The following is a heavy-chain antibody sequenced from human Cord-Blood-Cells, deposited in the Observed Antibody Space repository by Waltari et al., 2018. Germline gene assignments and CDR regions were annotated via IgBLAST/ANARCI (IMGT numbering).Heavy chain of an antibody. Sequence: EVQLVQSGAEVNKPGESLKISCKGSGYSFTRYWIGWVRQLPGKGLEWMGIIYPGDSDTRYSPSFQGQVTISADKSISTAYLQWSSLKASDTAMYYCARHAMSYSGSYYALDYWGQGTLVTVSS. J-gene: IGHJ4*02. V-gene: IGHV5-51*01. D-gene: IGHD1-26*01. CDR1: GYSFTRYW. CDR3: ARHAMSYSGSYYALDY. CDR2: IYPGDSDT.